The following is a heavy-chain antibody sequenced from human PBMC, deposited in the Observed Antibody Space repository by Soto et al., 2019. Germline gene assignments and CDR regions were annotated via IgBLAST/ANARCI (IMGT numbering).Heavy chain of an antibody. D-gene: IGHD1-7*01. CDR2: ITGSGRTT. CDR1: GFTFGSSA. CDR3: AKTIGPEHLTGTTRVNRLDP. Sequence: PGGSLRLSCAASGFTFGSSAMSLVRQTPGGELEWVSAITGSGRTTYDRDAVGGRFAISRDNSKSTLYWQMNGLRAEDTAVYYWAKTIGPEHLTGTTRVNRLDPWGQGTLVTVSS. J-gene: IGHJ5*02. V-gene: IGHV3-23*01.